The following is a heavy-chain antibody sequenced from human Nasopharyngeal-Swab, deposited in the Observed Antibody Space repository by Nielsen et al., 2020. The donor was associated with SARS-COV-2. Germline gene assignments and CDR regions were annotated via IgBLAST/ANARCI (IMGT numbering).Heavy chain of an antibody. D-gene: IGHD3-22*01. Sequence: GGSLRLSCEASASTFSSHAINWVRQAPGQGLEWVSAFAGSSGNTYYLDPVKGRFTTYRDNSKNTVYQQMNNLRVDDTAVYFCAKSRRYSYDRSGSVGAFDIWGQGTMVTVSS. CDR1: ASTFSSHA. J-gene: IGHJ3*02. CDR3: AKSRRYSYDRSGSVGAFDI. V-gene: IGHV3-23*01. CDR2: FAGSSGNT.